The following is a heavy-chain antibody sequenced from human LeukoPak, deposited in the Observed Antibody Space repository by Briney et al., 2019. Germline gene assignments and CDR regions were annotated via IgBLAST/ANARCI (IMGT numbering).Heavy chain of an antibody. Sequence: GESLKISCKGSGYSFTSYWIGWVRQMPGKGLEWMGIIYPGDSDTRYSPSFQGQVPISADKSISTAYLQWSSLKASDTAMYYCARRNDFWSGYQVNYYYYGMDVWGQGTTVTVSS. CDR3: ARRNDFWSGYQVNYYYYGMDV. CDR2: IYPGDSDT. CDR1: GYSFTSYW. V-gene: IGHV5-51*01. D-gene: IGHD3-3*01. J-gene: IGHJ6*02.